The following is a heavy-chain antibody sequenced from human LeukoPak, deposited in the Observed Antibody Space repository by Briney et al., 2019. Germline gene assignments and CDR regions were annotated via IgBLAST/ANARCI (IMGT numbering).Heavy chain of an antibody. CDR2: NRNKTNSYAT. D-gene: IGHD3-22*01. CDR1: GFTLSVYY. V-gene: IGHV3-72*01. CDR3: SRALSYDRSTYCIDY. Sequence: GGSLRLSPAASGFTLSVYYMDGVSDAPGRGLECGGRNRNKTNSYATEYAASVKGRGTISRDASKSSLYLQMNSLKAEDTAMYYCSRALSYDRSTYCIDYWGQGTLVTVSS. J-gene: IGHJ4*02.